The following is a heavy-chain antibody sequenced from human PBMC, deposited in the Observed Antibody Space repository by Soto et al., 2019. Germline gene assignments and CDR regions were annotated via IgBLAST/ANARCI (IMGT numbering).Heavy chain of an antibody. CDR2: IYYSGST. CDR3: ARGIFGVAANSDWFDP. V-gene: IGHV4-59*01. J-gene: IGHJ5*02. Sequence: SETLSLTCTVSGCSISSYYWSWVRQPPGKGLEWIGYIYYSGSTNYNPSLKSRVTISVDTSKNQFSLKLSSVTAADTAVYYCARGIFGVAANSDWFDPWGQGTLVTVSS. D-gene: IGHD3-3*01. CDR1: GCSISSYY.